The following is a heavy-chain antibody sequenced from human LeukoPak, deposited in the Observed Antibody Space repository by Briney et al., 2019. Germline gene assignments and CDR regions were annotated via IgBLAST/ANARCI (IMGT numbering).Heavy chain of an antibody. Sequence: GGSLRLSCAASGFTFSNYMMHWVRQAPGKGLVWVSRIKSDGITITYADSVKGRFTISRDNAKNTLYLQMNSLRAEDTAVYYCLRDLNWSLDQWGQGTLVTVSP. CDR2: IKSDGITI. V-gene: IGHV3-74*01. CDR3: LRDLNWSLDQ. CDR1: GFTFSNYM. J-gene: IGHJ4*02. D-gene: IGHD1-20*01.